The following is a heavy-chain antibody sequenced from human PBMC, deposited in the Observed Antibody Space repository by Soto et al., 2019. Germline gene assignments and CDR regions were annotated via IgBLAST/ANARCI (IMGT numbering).Heavy chain of an antibody. V-gene: IGHV3-23*01. Sequence: GGSLRLSCAASGFTFSSYAMSWVRQAPGKGLEWVSAISGSGGSTYYADSVKGRFTISRDNSKNTLYLQMNSLRAENTAVYYCAKPPRIPAAGVVWFDPWGQGTLVTVSS. J-gene: IGHJ5*02. CDR3: AKPPRIPAAGVVWFDP. CDR1: GFTFSSYA. CDR2: ISGSGGST. D-gene: IGHD6-13*01.